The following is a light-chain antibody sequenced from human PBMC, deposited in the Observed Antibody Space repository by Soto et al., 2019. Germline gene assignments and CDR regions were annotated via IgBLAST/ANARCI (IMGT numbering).Light chain of an antibody. CDR2: DAS. J-gene: IGKJ1*01. CDR1: QDIGSW. CDR3: QQYDTYLWT. Sequence: DIQMTQSPSTLSASVGDRVTVTCRASQDIGSWLAWYQQKPGQAPTLLIFDASNLEDGVPSRFSAGGSGTEFTLTITSXQXXXXXXXXXQQYDTYLWTFGQGTKVEVK. V-gene: IGKV1-5*01.